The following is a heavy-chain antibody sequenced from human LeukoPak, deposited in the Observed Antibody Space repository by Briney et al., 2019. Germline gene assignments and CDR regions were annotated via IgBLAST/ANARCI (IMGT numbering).Heavy chain of an antibody. Sequence: SETLSLTCTVSGDSISTYYWSWIRQPPGKGLEWIGYIYYSGITNYNPSLKSRVSISVDTSKNQFSLRLSSVTAADTAVYYCARFRDAYNPLGQGTLVTVSS. CDR2: IYYSGIT. D-gene: IGHD5-24*01. J-gene: IGHJ5*02. CDR1: GDSISTYY. CDR3: ARFRDAYNP. V-gene: IGHV4-59*01.